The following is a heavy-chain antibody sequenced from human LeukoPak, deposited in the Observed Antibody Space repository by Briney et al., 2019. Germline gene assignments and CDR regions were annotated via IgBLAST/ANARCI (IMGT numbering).Heavy chain of an antibody. Sequence: GGSLRLSCAASGFTFSTFGMHWVRQAPGKGLEWLAFIGNDGSNKYYVDSVKGRFTISRDNSKNTLYLQMNTLRAEDTAVYHCAAHQGYCSGGGCGPYWGQGTQVTVSS. CDR3: AAHQGYCSGGGCGPY. CDR1: GFTFSTFG. CDR2: IGNDGSNK. J-gene: IGHJ4*02. V-gene: IGHV3-30*02. D-gene: IGHD2-15*01.